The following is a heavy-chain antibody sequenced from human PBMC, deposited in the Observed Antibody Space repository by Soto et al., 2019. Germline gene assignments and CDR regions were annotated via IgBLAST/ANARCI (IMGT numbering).Heavy chain of an antibody. CDR3: ARVTGPDDFWSGYWAYNMDV. D-gene: IGHD3-3*01. V-gene: IGHV4-59*01. CDR2: IYYSGST. J-gene: IGHJ6*03. Sequence: PSETLSLTCTVSGGSISSYYWSWIRQPPGKGLEWIGYIYYSGSTNYNPSLKSRVTISVDTSKNQFSLKLSSVTAADTAVYYCARVTGPDDFWSGYWAYNMDVWGKGTTVTVSS. CDR1: GGSISSYY.